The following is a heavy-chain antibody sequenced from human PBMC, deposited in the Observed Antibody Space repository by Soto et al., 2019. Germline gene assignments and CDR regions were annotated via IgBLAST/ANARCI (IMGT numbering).Heavy chain of an antibody. CDR2: TTYDGGIK. V-gene: IGHV3-30*03. J-gene: IGHJ6*02. CDR1: GFSFSSYG. D-gene: IGHD1-1*01. Sequence: GGSLRVSCAAAGFSFSSYGMEWVRLAPGKGLEWVAATTYDGGIKHYVDSVKARFTISRDNSKNTLYLQMNSLSVEDTATYYCAGALENPYFYYGLNVWAQGTTVTV. CDR3: AGALENPYFYYGLNV.